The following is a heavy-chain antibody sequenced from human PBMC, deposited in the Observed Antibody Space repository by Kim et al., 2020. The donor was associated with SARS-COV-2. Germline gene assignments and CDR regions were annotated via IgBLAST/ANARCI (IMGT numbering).Heavy chain of an antibody. J-gene: IGHJ6*01. V-gene: IGHV3-30*18. CDR1: GFTFSTSG. CDR2: ISYDGSKT. Sequence: GGSLRLSCAASGFTFSTSGLDWVRQAPGQGLEWVAVISYDGSKTYYADSVKGRFTISRDNSQNTLYLQMDSLSGEDTAVYYCVEDKSALPPFNYGMDVGGGGTTVTVAA. CDR3: VEDKSALPPFNYGMDV. D-gene: IGHD3-3*01.